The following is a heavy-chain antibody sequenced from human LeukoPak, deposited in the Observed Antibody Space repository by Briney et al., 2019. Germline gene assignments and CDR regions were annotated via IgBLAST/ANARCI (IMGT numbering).Heavy chain of an antibody. CDR3: ARVVTVVSVAFDI. D-gene: IGHD4-23*01. V-gene: IGHV1-18*01. J-gene: IGHJ3*02. Sequence: GASVKVSCKASGYTFTSYGISWVRQAPGQGLEWMGWISAYNGNTNYAQKFQGRVTMTRDTSISTAYMELSRLRSDDTAVYYCARVVTVVSVAFDIWGQGTMVTVSS. CDR2: ISAYNGNT. CDR1: GYTFTSYG.